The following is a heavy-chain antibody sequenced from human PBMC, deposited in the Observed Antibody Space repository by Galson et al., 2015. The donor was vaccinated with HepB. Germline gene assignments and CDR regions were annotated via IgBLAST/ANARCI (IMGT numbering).Heavy chain of an antibody. V-gene: IGHV3-23*01. CDR1: GFHFRNYA. CDR2: ISGNGGRT. Sequence: SLRLSCATSGFHFRNYAMAWVRQAPGKGLEWVSTISGNGGRTYYADSVKGRFTISRDNSKDTLYLHMNSLRAEDTAVYYCAKDQIWEFPHFLHYWVQGTLVTVTS. CDR3: AKDQIWEFPHFLHY. J-gene: IGHJ4*02. D-gene: IGHD5-18*01.